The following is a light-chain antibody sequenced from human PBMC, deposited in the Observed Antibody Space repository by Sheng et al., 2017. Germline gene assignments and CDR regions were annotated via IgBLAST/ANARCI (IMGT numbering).Light chain of an antibody. CDR2: DAS. J-gene: IGKJ2*01. CDR3: QQYNNWPYT. CDR1: QSVSGN. Sequence: EIVMTQSPATLSVSPGERATLSCRASQSVSGNLAWYQQRPGQAPRLLIFDASTRATGVPARFSGSGSGTQFTLTISSLQSEDFAVYYCQQYNNWPYTFGQGTKLEIK. V-gene: IGKV3-15*01.